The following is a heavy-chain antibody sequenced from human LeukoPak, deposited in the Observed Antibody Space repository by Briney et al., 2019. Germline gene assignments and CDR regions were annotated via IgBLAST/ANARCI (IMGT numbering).Heavy chain of an antibody. CDR1: GGSISSGGYY. CDR2: IYYSGST. Sequence: SETLSLTCTVSGGSISSGGYYWSWIRQHPGKGLEWIGYIYYSGSTYYNPSLKSRVTISVDTSKNQFSLKLSSVTAADTAVYYCARHPGGYNEVDYWGQGTLVTVSS. CDR3: ARHPGGYNEVDY. D-gene: IGHD5-24*01. J-gene: IGHJ4*02. V-gene: IGHV4-31*03.